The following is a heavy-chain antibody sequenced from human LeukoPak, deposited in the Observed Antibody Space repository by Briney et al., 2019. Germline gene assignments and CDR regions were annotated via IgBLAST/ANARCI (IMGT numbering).Heavy chain of an antibody. D-gene: IGHD6-19*01. V-gene: IGHV3-15*01. CDR3: TTDASYSSGWYQSYYFDC. CDR2: IKSKTDGGTT. J-gene: IGHJ4*02. Sequence: GGSLRLSCAASGFTFSNAWMSWVRQAPGKGLEWVGRIKSKTDGGTTEYAAPGRGRFTISRDDTKNPLYMQMNRLKTEDTAVYYCTTDASYSSGWYQSYYFDCWGQGTLVTVSS. CDR1: GFTFSNAW.